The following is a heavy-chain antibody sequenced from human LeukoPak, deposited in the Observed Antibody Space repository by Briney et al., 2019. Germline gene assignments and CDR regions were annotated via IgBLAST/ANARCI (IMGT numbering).Heavy chain of an antibody. V-gene: IGHV4-30-4*01. D-gene: IGHD3-16*01. CDR3: ARDLGGPIDY. J-gene: IGHJ4*02. CDR1: GGSFSGYY. CDR2: IYYSGST. Sequence: PSETLSLTCAVYGGSFSGYYWSWIRQPPGRGLEWIGYIYYSGSTYYNPSLKSRVTISVDTSKNQFSLKLSSVTAADTAVYYCARDLGGPIDYWGQGTLVTVSS.